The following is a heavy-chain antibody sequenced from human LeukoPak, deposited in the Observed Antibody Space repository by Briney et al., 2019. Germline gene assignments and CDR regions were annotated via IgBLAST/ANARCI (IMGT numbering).Heavy chain of an antibody. D-gene: IGHD2-2*03. J-gene: IGHJ5*02. Sequence: HSGGSLRLSCAASGFTFSSYYMHWVRQAPGKGLVWVSRIKSDGSVTGYADSVKGRFAISRDNAKNTLYLQMNSPRAEDTAVYYCARDWIDRGTFDPWGQGTLVTVSS. V-gene: IGHV3-74*01. CDR2: IKSDGSVT. CDR3: ARDWIDRGTFDP. CDR1: GFTFSSYY.